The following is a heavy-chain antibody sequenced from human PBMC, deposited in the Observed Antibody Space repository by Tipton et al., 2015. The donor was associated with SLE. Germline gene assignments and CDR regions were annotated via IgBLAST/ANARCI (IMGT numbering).Heavy chain of an antibody. CDR2: INSDGSNT. CDR3: VKAVAGNFWADV. V-gene: IGHV3-74*01. CDR1: GFTFSSYW. Sequence: GSLRLSCAASGFTFSSYWMHWVRQAPGKGLVWVSGINSDGSNTDYADSVKGRSTISRDNAKNTLSLQMNSLRAEDTAVYYCVKAVAGNFWADVCGEVTLVSVS. D-gene: IGHD6-19*01. J-gene: IGHJ4*02.